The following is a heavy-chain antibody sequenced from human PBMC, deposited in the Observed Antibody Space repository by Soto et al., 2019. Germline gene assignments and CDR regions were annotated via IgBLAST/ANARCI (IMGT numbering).Heavy chain of an antibody. Sequence: GAAVKVSCKASGGTFSSYAISWVRQAPGQGLEWMGGIIPIFGTANYAQKFQGRVTITADESTSTAYMELSSLRSEDTAVYYCARALSLTNFDYWGQGTLVPVSS. V-gene: IGHV1-69*13. CDR2: IIPIFGTA. CDR3: ARALSLTNFDY. CDR1: GGTFSSYA. J-gene: IGHJ4*02. D-gene: IGHD1-1*01.